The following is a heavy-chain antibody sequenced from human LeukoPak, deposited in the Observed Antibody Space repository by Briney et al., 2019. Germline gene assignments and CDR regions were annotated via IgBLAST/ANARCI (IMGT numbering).Heavy chain of an antibody. D-gene: IGHD4-17*01. CDR3: ASALTVTDWFDP. J-gene: IGHJ5*02. CDR1: GGSISSYY. CDR2: IYYSGSI. V-gene: IGHV4-59*01. Sequence: SETLSLTCTVSGGSISSYYWSWIRQPPGKGLEWIGYIYYSGSINYNPSLKSRVTISVDTSKNQFSLKLSSVTAADTAVYYCASALTVTDWFDPWGQGTLVTVSS.